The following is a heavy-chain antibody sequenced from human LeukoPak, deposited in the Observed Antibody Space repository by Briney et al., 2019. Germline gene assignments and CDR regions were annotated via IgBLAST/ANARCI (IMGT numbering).Heavy chain of an antibody. J-gene: IGHJ5*02. CDR1: GFTFDDYA. CDR2: ISWNNGSI. V-gene: IGHV3-9*01. D-gene: IGHD3-3*01. Sequence: GGSLRLYCAASGFTFDDYAMHWVRQAPGKGLEWVSGISWNNGSIGYADSVKGRFTISRDNAKNSLYLQMNSLRAEDTALYYCAKDIGRFLEWLGFDPWGQGTLVTVSS. CDR3: AKDIGRFLEWLGFDP.